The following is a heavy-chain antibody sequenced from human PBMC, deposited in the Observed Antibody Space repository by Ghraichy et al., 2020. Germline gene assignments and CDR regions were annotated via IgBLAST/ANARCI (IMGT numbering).Heavy chain of an antibody. J-gene: IGHJ4*02. CDR3: AKKDPNAYQLPLDY. Sequence: GGSLRLSCAASGFIFSSYDMSWVRQAPGKGLEWVSGLSGSGGSTYYADSVKGRFTISRDNSKNMLYLQMRSLRANDTAVYYCAKKDPNAYQLPLDYWGQGTLVTVSS. D-gene: IGHD2-2*01. CDR1: GFIFSSYD. CDR2: LSGSGGST. V-gene: IGHV3-23*01.